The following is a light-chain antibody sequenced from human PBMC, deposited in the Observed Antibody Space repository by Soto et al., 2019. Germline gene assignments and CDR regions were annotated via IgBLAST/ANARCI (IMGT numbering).Light chain of an antibody. J-gene: IGKJ1*01. CDR2: AAS. CDR1: QSVSSNS. CDR3: HQFGSSPPRT. Sequence: EIVLTQSPGTLSLSPGERATLSCRASQSVSSNSLAWFQHKSGQPPRLLIYAASSRATGIPGRFSGSGSGTDFSLTISRLEPEAFAVYYCHQFGSSPPRTFGQGTKVEIK. V-gene: IGKV3-20*01.